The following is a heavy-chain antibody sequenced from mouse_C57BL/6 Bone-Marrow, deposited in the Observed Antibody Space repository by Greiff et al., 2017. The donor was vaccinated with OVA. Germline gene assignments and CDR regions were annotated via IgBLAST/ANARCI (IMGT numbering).Heavy chain of an antibody. CDR3: ARDPSTVWAMDY. CDR1: GFTFSSYA. Sequence: DVKLVESGGGLVKPGGSLKLSCAASGFTFSSYAMSWVRQTPEKRLEWVATISDGGSYTYYPDNVKGRFTISRDNAKNNLYLQMSHLKSEDTAMYYCARDPSTVWAMDYWGQGTSVTVSS. J-gene: IGHJ4*01. CDR2: ISDGGSYT. V-gene: IGHV5-4*01. D-gene: IGHD1-1*01.